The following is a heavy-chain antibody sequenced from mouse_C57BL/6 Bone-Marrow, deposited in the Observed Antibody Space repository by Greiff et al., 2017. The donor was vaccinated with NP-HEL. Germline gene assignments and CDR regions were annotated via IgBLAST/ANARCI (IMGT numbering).Heavy chain of an antibody. V-gene: IGHV1-15*01. CDR3: TRWWLRSYYFDY. D-gene: IGHD2-2*01. CDR1: GYTFTDYE. CDR2: IDPETGGT. Sequence: QVQLKESGAELVRPGASVTLSCKASGYTFTDYEMHWVKQTPVHGLEWIGAIDPETGGTAYNQKFKGKAILTADKSSSTAYIELRSLTSEDSAVYYCTRWWLRSYYFDYWGQGTTLTVSS. J-gene: IGHJ2*01.